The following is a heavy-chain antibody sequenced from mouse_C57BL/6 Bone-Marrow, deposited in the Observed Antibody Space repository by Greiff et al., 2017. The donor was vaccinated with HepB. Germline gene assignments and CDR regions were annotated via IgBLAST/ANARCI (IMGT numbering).Heavy chain of an antibody. CDR1: GYTFTTYP. Sequence: VQLQQSGAELVKPGASVKMSCKASGYTFTTYPIEWMKQNHGKSLEWIGNFHPYNDVTKYNEKFKGKATLTVEKSSSTVYLELSRLTSDDSAVYYCARMGYDYDGGYYAMDYWGQGTSVTVSS. J-gene: IGHJ4*01. CDR3: ARMGYDYDGGYYAMDY. V-gene: IGHV1-47*01. D-gene: IGHD2-4*01. CDR2: FHPYNDVT.